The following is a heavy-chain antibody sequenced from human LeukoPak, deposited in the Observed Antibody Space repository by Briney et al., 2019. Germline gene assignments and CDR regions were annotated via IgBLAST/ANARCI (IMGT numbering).Heavy chain of an antibody. Sequence: ASVTVSFTASGYTFTVYYLHWVRQAPGQGREGMGWINPSGGTNNTQKVQGRGTMTKDTSISTAYIELSRLRSDDTAVYYCARVSMVRGRYFDYWGQGTLVTVSS. D-gene: IGHD3-10*01. J-gene: IGHJ4*02. CDR2: INPSGGT. V-gene: IGHV1-2*02. CDR1: GYTFTVYY. CDR3: ARVSMVRGRYFDY.